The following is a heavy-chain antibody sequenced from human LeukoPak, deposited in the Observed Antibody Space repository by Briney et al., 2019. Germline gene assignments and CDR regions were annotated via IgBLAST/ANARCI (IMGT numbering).Heavy chain of an antibody. Sequence: AGGSLRLSCAASGFTFSCYWMSWVRQAPGKGLEWVAKMKQDGSERYYVDSVKGRFTISRDNAKNSLYLQMNSLRAEDTAVYYCARGGADLWSGSHYFDYWGQGTLVTVSS. CDR3: ARGGADLWSGSHYFDY. V-gene: IGHV3-7*01. CDR2: MKQDGSER. D-gene: IGHD3-3*01. CDR1: GFTFSCYW. J-gene: IGHJ4*02.